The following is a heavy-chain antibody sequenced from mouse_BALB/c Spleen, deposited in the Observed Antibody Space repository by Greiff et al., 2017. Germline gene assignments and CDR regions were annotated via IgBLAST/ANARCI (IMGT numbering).Heavy chain of an antibody. CDR2: ILPGSGST. J-gene: IGHJ3*01. Sequence: QVQLQQSGAELMKPGASVKISCKATGYTFSSYWIEWVKQRPGHGLEWIGEILPGSGSTNYNEKFKGKATFTADTSSNTAYMQLSSLTSEDSAVYYCAREAYGNYLDWFAYWGQGTLVTVSA. V-gene: IGHV1-9*01. CDR1: GYTFSSYW. D-gene: IGHD2-1*01. CDR3: AREAYGNYLDWFAY.